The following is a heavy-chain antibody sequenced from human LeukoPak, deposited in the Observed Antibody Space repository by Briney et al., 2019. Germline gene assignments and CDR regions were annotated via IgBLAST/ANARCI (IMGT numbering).Heavy chain of an antibody. CDR3: ARGVEYSSSWKSATDLGY. CDR2: ISSNGGST. CDR1: GFTFSSYA. J-gene: IGHJ4*02. V-gene: IGHV3-64*01. Sequence: GGSLRLSCAVSGFTFSSYAMQWLRQAPGKGLEYVSAISSNGGSTYYANSVKGRFTTSRDNSKNTLYLQMGSLRAEDMAVYFCARGVEYSSSWKSATDLGYWGQGTLVTVSS. D-gene: IGHD6-13*01.